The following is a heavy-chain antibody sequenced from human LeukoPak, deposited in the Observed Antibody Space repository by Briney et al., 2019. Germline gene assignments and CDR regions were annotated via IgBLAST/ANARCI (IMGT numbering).Heavy chain of an antibody. CDR2: INPNSGGT. Sequence: ASVKVSCKASGYTFTGYYMHWVRQAPGQGLEWMGWINPNSGGTNYAQKFQGRVTMTRDTSISTAYMELSRLRSDDTAVCYCARTSNYDSSGYPYYYYYMDVWGKGTTVTVSS. V-gene: IGHV1-2*02. CDR1: GYTFTGYY. D-gene: IGHD3-22*01. CDR3: ARTSNYDSSGYPYYYYYMDV. J-gene: IGHJ6*03.